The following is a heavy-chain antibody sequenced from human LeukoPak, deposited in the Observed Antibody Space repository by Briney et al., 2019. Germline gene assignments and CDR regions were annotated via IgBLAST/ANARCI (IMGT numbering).Heavy chain of an antibody. Sequence: ASVKVSCKASGYTFTSYGISWVRQAPGQGLEWIGWISAYNGNTNYAQKLQGRVTMTTDTSTSTAYMELRSLRSDDTAVYYCARDYDILTGYYRAINWFDPWGQGTLVTVSS. J-gene: IGHJ5*02. CDR2: ISAYNGNT. CDR1: GYTFTSYG. D-gene: IGHD3-9*01. V-gene: IGHV1-18*01. CDR3: ARDYDILTGYYRAINWFDP.